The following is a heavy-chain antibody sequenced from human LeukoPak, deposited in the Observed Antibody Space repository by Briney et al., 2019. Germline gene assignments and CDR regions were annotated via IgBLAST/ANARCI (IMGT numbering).Heavy chain of an antibody. J-gene: IGHJ4*02. CDR1: GYTFTSYG. CDR2: IIPIFGTA. D-gene: IGHD2-15*01. CDR3: ARADEVVVRGVYFDY. Sequence: ASVKVSCKASGYTFTSYGISWVRQAPGQGLEWMGRIIPIFGTANYAQKFQGRVTITTDESTSTAYMELSSLRSEDTAVYYCARADEVVVRGVYFDYWGQGTLVTVSS. V-gene: IGHV1-69*05.